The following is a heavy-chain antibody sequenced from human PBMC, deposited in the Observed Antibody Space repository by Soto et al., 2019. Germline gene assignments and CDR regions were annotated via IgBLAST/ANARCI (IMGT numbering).Heavy chain of an antibody. CDR2: IYYSGST. CDR1: GGSISSSSYY. Sequence: SETLSLTCTVSGGSISSSSYYWGWIRQPPGKGLEWIGSIYYSGSTYYNPSLKSRVTISVDTSKNQFSLKLSSVTAADTAVYYCASNQWELLLVGYFDYWGQGTLVTVSS. J-gene: IGHJ4*02. D-gene: IGHD1-26*01. V-gene: IGHV4-39*01. CDR3: ASNQWELLLVGYFDY.